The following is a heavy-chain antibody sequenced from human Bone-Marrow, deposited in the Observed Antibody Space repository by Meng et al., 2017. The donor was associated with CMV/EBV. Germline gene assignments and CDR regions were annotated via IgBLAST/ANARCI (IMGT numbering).Heavy chain of an antibody. CDR1: GFTFSSYW. Sequence: GGSLRLSCAASGFTFSSYWMSWVRQAPGKGLEWVANIKQDGSEKYYVDSVKGRFTASRDNARNSLYLQMNSLRDEDTAVYYCARIHYDSWSGYYRDYWVQGALVTVSS. CDR3: ARIHYDSWSGYYRDY. CDR2: IKQDGSEK. J-gene: IGHJ4*02. D-gene: IGHD3-3*01. V-gene: IGHV3-7*01.